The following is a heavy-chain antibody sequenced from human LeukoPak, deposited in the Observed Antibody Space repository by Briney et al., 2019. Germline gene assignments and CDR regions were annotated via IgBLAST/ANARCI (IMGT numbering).Heavy chain of an antibody. D-gene: IGHD3-3*01. CDR3: ARPPLRFLEWLDPTAMDV. CDR2: IKQDGSEK. J-gene: IGHJ6*03. CDR1: GFTFSSYG. Sequence: QSGGSLRLSCAASGFTFSSYGMSWVRQAPGKGLEWVANIKQDGSEKYYVDSVKGRFTISRDNAKNSLYLQMNSRRAEDTAVYYCARPPLRFLEWLDPTAMDVWGKGTPVTVSS. V-gene: IGHV3-7*01.